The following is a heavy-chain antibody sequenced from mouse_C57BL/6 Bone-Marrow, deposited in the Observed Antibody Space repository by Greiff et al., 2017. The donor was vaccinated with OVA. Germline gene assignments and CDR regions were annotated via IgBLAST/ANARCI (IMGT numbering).Heavy chain of an antibody. Sequence: QVQLQQPGAELVKPGASVKLSCKASGYTFTSYWMQWVKQRPGQGLEWIGEIDPSDSYTNYNQKFKGKATLTVDTSSSTAYMQLSSLTSEDSAVDYCARSDSEVWFITTNDWGKGTTLTVSS. CDR1: GYTFTSYW. J-gene: IGHJ2*01. V-gene: IGHV1-50*01. D-gene: IGHD1-1*01. CDR3: ARSDSEVWFITTND. CDR2: IDPSDSYT.